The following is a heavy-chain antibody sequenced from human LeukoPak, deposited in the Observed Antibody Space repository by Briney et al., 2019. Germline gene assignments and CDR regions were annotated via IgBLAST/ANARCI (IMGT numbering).Heavy chain of an antibody. J-gene: IGHJ5*02. V-gene: IGHV1-69*04. CDR1: GGTFSSYA. D-gene: IGHD1-26*01. CDR2: IIPIFGIA. Sequence: SVKVSCKASGGTFSSYAISWVRQAPGQGVEWMGRIIPIFGIANYAQKFQGRVTITADKSTSTAYMELSSLRSEDTAVYYCATYSGSYWGGNWFDPWGQGTLVTVSS. CDR3: ATYSGSYWGGNWFDP.